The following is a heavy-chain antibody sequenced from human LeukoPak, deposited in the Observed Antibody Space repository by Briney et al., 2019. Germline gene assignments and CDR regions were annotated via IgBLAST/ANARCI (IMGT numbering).Heavy chain of an antibody. J-gene: IGHJ4*02. CDR2: INHSGST. V-gene: IGHV4-34*01. CDR1: GGSFRGYY. CDR3: ARGYGPGSYYHY. D-gene: IGHD3-10*01. Sequence: PSETLALTCTVCGGSFRGYYWSWIRQPPGKGLEWIGEINHSGSTNYNPSLKSRVTISVDTSKNQFSLKLSSVTAADTAVYYCARGYGPGSYYHYWGQGTLVTVSS.